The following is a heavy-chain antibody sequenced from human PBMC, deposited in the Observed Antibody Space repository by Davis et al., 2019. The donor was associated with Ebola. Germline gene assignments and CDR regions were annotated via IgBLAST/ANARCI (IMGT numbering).Heavy chain of an antibody. J-gene: IGHJ4*02. Sequence: SETLSLTCTVSRGSISGYFWSWIRQPPGKGLEWTGHIHSGGTTTFNASLQSRVTMSVDASKNQFSLKLSPVTAADTAVYYCARVRSSGWYRIFNYWGQGTLVTVSS. CDR2: IHSGGTT. CDR3: ARVRSSGWYRIFNY. CDR1: RGSISGYF. V-gene: IGHV4-59*01. D-gene: IGHD6-19*01.